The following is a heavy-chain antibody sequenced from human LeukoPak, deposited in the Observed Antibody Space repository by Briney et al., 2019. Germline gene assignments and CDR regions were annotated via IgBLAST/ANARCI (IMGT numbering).Heavy chain of an antibody. Sequence: HAGGSLRLSCAASGFTFSSYSMNWVRPAPGKRLGWVSYISSSSSTIYYADSVKGRFTISRDNAKNSLYLQVNSLRDEDTAVYYCARDPARYWFGPWGQGTLVTVAS. CDR3: ARDPARYWFGP. V-gene: IGHV3-48*02. CDR1: GFTFSSYS. CDR2: ISSSSSTI. D-gene: IGHD5-24*01. J-gene: IGHJ5*02.